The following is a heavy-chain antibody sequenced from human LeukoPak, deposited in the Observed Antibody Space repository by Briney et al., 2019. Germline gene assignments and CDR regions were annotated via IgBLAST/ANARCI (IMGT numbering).Heavy chain of an antibody. J-gene: IGHJ5*02. CDR3: ARDYLTRYPDPSGYVHWFDP. D-gene: IGHD5-12*01. CDR2: INPSGGST. CDR1: GYTFTSYY. Sequence: HRASVKVSCKASGYTFTSYYMHWVRQAPGQGLEWMGIINPSGGSTSYAQKFQGRVTMTRDTSTSTVYMELSSLRSEDTAVYYCARDYLTRYPDPSGYVHWFDPWGQGTLVTVSS. V-gene: IGHV1-46*01.